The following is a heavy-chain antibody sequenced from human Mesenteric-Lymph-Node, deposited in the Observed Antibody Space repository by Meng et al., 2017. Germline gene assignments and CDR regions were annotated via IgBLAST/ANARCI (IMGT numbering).Heavy chain of an antibody. J-gene: IGHJ4*02. V-gene: IGHV3-23*01. CDR2: ITMTGGST. D-gene: IGHD6-19*01. CDR3: ARQRIAVAEYYFDY. Sequence: GESLKISCAASGFTFYSYAMTWVRQAPGKGLQWVSGITMTGGSTYYAESLKGRFTIARDTSKNTLFLQMNSLGAEDTAMYYCARQRIAVAEYYFDYWGQGTLVTVSS. CDR1: GFTFYSYA.